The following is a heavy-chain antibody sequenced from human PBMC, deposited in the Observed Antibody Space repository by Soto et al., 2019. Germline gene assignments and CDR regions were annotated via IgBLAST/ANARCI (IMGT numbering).Heavy chain of an antibody. Sequence: ASVKVSCKASGYTFTGYYMHWVRQAPGQGLEWMGWINPNSGGTNYAQKFQGRVTMTRDTSISTAYMELSRLRSDDTAVYYCARDLPYSSSWPGTKNWFDPWGQGTLVTV. CDR3: ARDLPYSSSWPGTKNWFDP. D-gene: IGHD6-13*01. CDR2: INPNSGGT. J-gene: IGHJ5*02. V-gene: IGHV1-2*02. CDR1: GYTFTGYY.